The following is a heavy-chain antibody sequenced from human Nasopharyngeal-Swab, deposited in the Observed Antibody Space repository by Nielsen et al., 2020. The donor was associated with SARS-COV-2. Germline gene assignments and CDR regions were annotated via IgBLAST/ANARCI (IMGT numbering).Heavy chain of an antibody. CDR3: ARIRIPGWLTTVTKGPFDI. J-gene: IGHJ3*02. D-gene: IGHD4-17*01. CDR2: IYYSGST. CDR1: GGSISSGGYY. V-gene: IGHV4-31*11. Sequence: SETLSLTCAVSGGSISSGGYYWSWIRQHPGKGLEWIGYIYYSGSTYYNPSLKSRVTISVDTSKNQFSLKLNSVTAADTAVYYCARIRIPGWLTTVTKGPFDIWGQGTMVTVSS.